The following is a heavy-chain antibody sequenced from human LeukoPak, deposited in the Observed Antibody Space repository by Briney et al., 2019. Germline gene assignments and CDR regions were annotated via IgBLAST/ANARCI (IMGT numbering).Heavy chain of an antibody. J-gene: IGHJ6*03. CDR3: ARTNDDILIGYYSTSYYYYMDV. V-gene: IGHV3-7*01. Sequence: GGSLRLSCAASGFTFSSYWMTWVRQAPGKGLEWVANIKQDGSEKFYVDSVKGRFTISRDNAKNSLYLQMNSLRAEDTAVYYCARTNDDILIGYYSTSYYYYMDVWGKGTTVTVSS. CDR1: GFTFSSYW. D-gene: IGHD3-9*01. CDR2: IKQDGSEK.